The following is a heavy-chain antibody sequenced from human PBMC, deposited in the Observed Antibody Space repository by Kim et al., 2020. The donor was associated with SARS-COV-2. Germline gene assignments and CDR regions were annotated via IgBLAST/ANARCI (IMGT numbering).Heavy chain of an antibody. D-gene: IGHD3-16*02. J-gene: IGHJ5*02. CDR2: IYYSGST. CDR3: ARQILYYDYVWGSYRRIVDWFDP. Sequence: SETLSLTCTVSGGSISSSSYYWGWIRQPPGKGLEWIGSIYYSGSTYYNPSLKSRVTISVDTSKNQFSLKLSSVTAADTAVYYCARQILYYDYVWGSYRRIVDWFDPWGQGTLVTVSS. CDR1: GGSISSSSYY. V-gene: IGHV4-39*01.